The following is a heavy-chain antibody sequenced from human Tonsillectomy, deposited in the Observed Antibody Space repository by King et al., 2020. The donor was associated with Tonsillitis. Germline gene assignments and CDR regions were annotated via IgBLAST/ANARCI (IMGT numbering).Heavy chain of an antibody. CDR3: AHRREGFFDY. CDR2: IYWNDDK. J-gene: IGHJ4*02. V-gene: IGHV2-5*01. D-gene: IGHD2-15*01. CDR1: GFSLSTNGVG. Sequence: ITLKESGPTLVKPTQTLTLTCTFSGFSLSTNGVGVGWFRQPPGKALEWFAVIYWNDDKYYTPSLNSRLTITKDTSKDQVVLTMTNMDPVDKATYYCAHRREGFFDYWGQGTLVTVSS.